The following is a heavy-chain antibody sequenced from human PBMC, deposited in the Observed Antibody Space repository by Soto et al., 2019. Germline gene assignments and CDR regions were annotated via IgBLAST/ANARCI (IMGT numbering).Heavy chain of an antibody. CDR3: AREGSYSAYNFAHGIQLWSFDF. CDR1: GGSINTFY. J-gene: IGHJ4*02. D-gene: IGHD5-12*01. V-gene: IGHV4-4*07. Sequence: SETLSLTCTVSGGSINTFYCSWVRQPAWKGLEWIGRIFSSGSTSFNPSLESRVAMSVDTSKNHFSLNLSSVTAADMAVYYCAREGSYSAYNFAHGIQLWSFDFWGQGALVTVSS. CDR2: IFSSGST.